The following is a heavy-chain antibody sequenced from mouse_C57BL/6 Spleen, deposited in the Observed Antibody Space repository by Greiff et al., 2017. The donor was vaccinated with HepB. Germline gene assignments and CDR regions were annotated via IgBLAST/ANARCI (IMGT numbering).Heavy chain of an antibody. V-gene: IGHV5-6*01. J-gene: IGHJ1*03. D-gene: IGHD1-1*01. CDR1: GFTFSSYG. CDR3: ARQNYGSSLWYFDV. Sequence: EVQLVESGGDLVKPGGSLKLSCAASGFTFSSYGMSWVRQTPDKRLEWVATISSGGSYTSYPDSVKGRFTISRDNAKNTLYLQMSSLKSEDTAMYYCARQNYGSSLWYFDVWGTGTTVTVSS. CDR2: ISSGGSYT.